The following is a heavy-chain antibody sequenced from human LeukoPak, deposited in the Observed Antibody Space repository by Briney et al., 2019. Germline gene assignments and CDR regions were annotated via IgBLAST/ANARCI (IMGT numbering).Heavy chain of an antibody. CDR3: ARDPYSGSYGDYYYYYMDL. Sequence: GGSLRLSCAASGFTFNSYTMNWVRQAPGKGLEWVSSITSSGSYIYYADSVKGRFTISRDNAKNSLYLQMNSLRAEDTAVYYCARDPYSGSYGDYYYYYMDLWGQGTTVTISS. CDR2: ITSSGSYI. J-gene: IGHJ6*03. D-gene: IGHD1-26*01. CDR1: GFTFNSYT. V-gene: IGHV3-21*01.